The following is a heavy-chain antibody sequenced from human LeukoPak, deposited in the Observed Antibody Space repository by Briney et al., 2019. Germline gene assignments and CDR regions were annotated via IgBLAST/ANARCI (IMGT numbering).Heavy chain of an antibody. CDR3: SRSSGYYYKQEPFDY. CDR2: IYYSGST. D-gene: IGHD3-22*01. Sequence: SETLSLTCTVSGGSISSSSYYWGWIRQPPGTGLEWIGSIYYSGSTYYNPSLKSRVTISVDTSKNQFSLKLSSVTAADTAVYYCSRSSGYYYKQEPFDYWGQGTLVTVSS. J-gene: IGHJ4*02. V-gene: IGHV4-39*01. CDR1: GGSISSSSYY.